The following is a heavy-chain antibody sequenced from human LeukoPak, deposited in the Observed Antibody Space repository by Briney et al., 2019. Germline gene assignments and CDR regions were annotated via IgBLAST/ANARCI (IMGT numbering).Heavy chain of an antibody. D-gene: IGHD1-26*01. CDR1: GGTFSSYA. Sequence: SVKVSCKDSGGTFSSYAISWVRQAPGQGLEWMGGIIPIFGTANYAQKFQGRVTITADESTSTAYMELSSLRSEDTAVYYCARHPRVGAQGVDYWGQGTLVTVSS. V-gene: IGHV1-69*01. CDR3: ARHPRVGAQGVDY. J-gene: IGHJ4*02. CDR2: IIPIFGTA.